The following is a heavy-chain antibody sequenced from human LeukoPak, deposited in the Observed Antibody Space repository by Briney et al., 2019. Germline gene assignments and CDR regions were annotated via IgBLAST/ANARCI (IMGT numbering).Heavy chain of an antibody. CDR3: ARDHYTMVRGVILV. V-gene: IGHV1-2*02. CDR2: INPNSGGT. CDR1: GYTFTTYY. Sequence: GASVKVSCKASGYTFTTYYIHWVRQAPGQGLEWMGWINPNSGGTNYAQKFQGRVTMTRDTSISTAYMELSRLRSDDTAVYYCARDHYTMVRGVILVWGQGTMVTVSS. D-gene: IGHD3-10*01. J-gene: IGHJ3*01.